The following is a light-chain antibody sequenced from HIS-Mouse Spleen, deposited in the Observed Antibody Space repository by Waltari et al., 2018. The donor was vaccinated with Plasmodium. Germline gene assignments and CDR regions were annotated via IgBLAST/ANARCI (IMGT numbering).Light chain of an antibody. CDR3: SSYTSSSTVV. Sequence: QSALTQPASVSGSPGQSITISCTGTSSDVGGYNYVSLYQQHPGKAPKLMIYEVSNRPLGGSNRFSGSKSGNTAALTISGLQAEDEADYYCSSYTSSSTVVFGGGTKLTVL. CDR2: EVS. V-gene: IGLV2-14*01. J-gene: IGLJ2*01. CDR1: SSDVGGYNY.